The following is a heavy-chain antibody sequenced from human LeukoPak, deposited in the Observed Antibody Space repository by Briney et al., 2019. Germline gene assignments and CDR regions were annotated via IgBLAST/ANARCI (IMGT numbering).Heavy chain of an antibody. J-gene: IGHJ4*02. D-gene: IGHD2/OR15-2a*01. V-gene: IGHV4-39*07. Sequence: SETLSLTCTVSGGAISSSSYYWGWIRQPPGKGLEWVGSIYYSGSTYYNPSLKTRVTISVDTSKNQFSLKLSSVTAADTAVYYCASGPSMASDYWGQGTLVTVSS. CDR3: ASGPSMASDY. CDR1: GGAISSSSYY. CDR2: IYYSGST.